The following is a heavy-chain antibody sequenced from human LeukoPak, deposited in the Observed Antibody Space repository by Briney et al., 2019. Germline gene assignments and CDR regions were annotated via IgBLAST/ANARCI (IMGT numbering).Heavy chain of an antibody. CDR2: ISSSGSTI. J-gene: IGHJ4*02. CDR3: AKVTMGQPPRPLHY. V-gene: IGHV3-11*04. CDR1: GFTFSDYY. Sequence: GGSLRLSCAASGFTFSDYYMSWIRQAPGKGLEWVSYISSSGSTIYYADSVKGRFTISRDNSKNTLYLQMNSLKAEDTAVYYCAKVTMGQPPRPLHYWGQGTLVTVSS. D-gene: IGHD3-16*01.